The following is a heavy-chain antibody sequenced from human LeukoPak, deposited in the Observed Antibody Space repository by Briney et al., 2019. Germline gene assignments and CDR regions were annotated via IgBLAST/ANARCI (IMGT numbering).Heavy chain of an antibody. CDR2: IKSKTDGETT. CDR3: TTSLRTNYYDSSAYYHGAFDI. Sequence: GGSLRLSCAASGFTFSNAWMTWVGQAPGKGLEWVGRIKSKTDGETTDYAAPVKGRFSISRDDSKNTLYLQMNSLKTEDTAVYFCTTSLRTNYYDSSAYYHGAFDIWGQGTVVTVSS. V-gene: IGHV3-15*01. D-gene: IGHD3-22*01. CDR1: GFTFSNAW. J-gene: IGHJ3*02.